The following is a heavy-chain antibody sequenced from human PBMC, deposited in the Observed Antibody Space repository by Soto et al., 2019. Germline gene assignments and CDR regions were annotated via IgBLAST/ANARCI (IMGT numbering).Heavy chain of an antibody. CDR1: GFTFSSYS. Sequence: EVQLVESGGGLVQPGGSLRLSCAASGFTFSSYSMNWVRQAPGKGXXXVSYISSSSSTIYYADSVKGRFTISRDNAKNSLYLQMNSLRDEDTAVYYCSVAYYDFWSGTNWFDPWGQGTLVTVSS. J-gene: IGHJ5*02. D-gene: IGHD3-3*01. CDR3: SVAYYDFWSGTNWFDP. CDR2: ISSSSSTI. V-gene: IGHV3-48*02.